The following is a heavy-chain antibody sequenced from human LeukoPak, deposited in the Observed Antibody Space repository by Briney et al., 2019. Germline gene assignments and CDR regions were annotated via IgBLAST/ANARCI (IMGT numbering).Heavy chain of an antibody. V-gene: IGHV4-4*09. CDR1: GGSISSYY. CDR2: IYTSGST. J-gene: IGHJ6*02. Sequence: SETLSLTCTVSGGSISSYYWSWIRQPPGKGLEWIGYIYTSGSTNYNPSLKSRVTISVDTSKNQFSLKLSSVTAADTAVYYCARLSYSSGWYYYYGMDVWGQGTTVTVSS. D-gene: IGHD6-19*01. CDR3: ARLSYSSGWYYYYGMDV.